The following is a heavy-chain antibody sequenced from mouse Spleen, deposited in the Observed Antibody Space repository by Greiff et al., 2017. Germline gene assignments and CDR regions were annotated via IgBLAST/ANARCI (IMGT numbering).Heavy chain of an antibody. J-gene: IGHJ3*01. CDR2: ISSGGSTI. V-gene: IGHV5-17*01. CDR3: ARDYYGSSYGFAY. D-gene: IGHD1-1*01. Sequence: EVMLVESGGGLVKPGGSLKLSCAASGFTFSDYGMHWVRQAPEKGLEWVAYISSGGSTIYYADTVKGRFTISRDNAKNTLFLQMTSLRSEDTAMYYCARDYYGSSYGFAYWGQGTLVTVSA. CDR1: GFTFSDYG.